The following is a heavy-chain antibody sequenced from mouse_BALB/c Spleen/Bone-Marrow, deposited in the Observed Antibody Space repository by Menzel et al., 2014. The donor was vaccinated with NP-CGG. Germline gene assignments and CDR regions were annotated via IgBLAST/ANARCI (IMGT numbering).Heavy chain of an antibody. J-gene: IGHJ1*01. Sequence: VQLKESGPELVKPGASVKISRKASGYSFTGYFMNWVMQSHGKSLEWIGRINPYNGDTFYNQKFKGKATLTVDKSSSTAHMELRSLASEDSAVYYCARVTTDWYLDVWGAGTTVTVSS. CDR2: INPYNGDT. V-gene: IGHV1-20*02. CDR3: ARVTTDWYLDV. D-gene: IGHD1-1*01. CDR1: GYSFTGYF.